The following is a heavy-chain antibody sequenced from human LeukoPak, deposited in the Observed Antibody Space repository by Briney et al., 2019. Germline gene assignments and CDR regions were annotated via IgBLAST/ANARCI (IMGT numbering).Heavy chain of an antibody. J-gene: IGHJ6*03. V-gene: IGHV3-23*01. D-gene: IGHD2-2*01. CDR2: ISGSGDST. CDR1: GFTFSSYA. CDR3: ARDPSPRTSYYYYYMDV. Sequence: GGSLRLSCAASGFTFSSYAMSWVRQAPGKGLEWVSAISGSGDSTFYADSVKGRFTISRDNAKNLLYLQMNSLRAEDTAVYYCARDPSPRTSYYYYYMDVWGKGTTVTVSS.